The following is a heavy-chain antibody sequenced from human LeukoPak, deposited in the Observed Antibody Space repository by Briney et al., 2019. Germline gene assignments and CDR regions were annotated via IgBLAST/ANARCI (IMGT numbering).Heavy chain of an antibody. D-gene: IGHD1-20*01. Sequence: GASLKISCKGSGYRFTNYWIGWVRQMPGKGLAWMGIIYPGDSDTRYSPSFQGQVTISADKSISTAYLQWSSLKASDTAMYYCAHGDNWNYWGQGTPVTVSS. CDR1: GYRFTNYW. CDR3: AHGDNWNY. CDR2: IYPGDSDT. V-gene: IGHV5-51*01. J-gene: IGHJ4*02.